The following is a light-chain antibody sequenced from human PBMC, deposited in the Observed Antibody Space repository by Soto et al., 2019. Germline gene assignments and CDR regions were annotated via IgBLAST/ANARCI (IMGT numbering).Light chain of an antibody. Sequence: DIQMTQSPSSLSASVGDRFTITCRASQSISSYLNWYQQKPGKAHKLLIYAASSLQSGVPSRFSGSGSGTDFTLTISSLQPEDFATYYCQQSYSTLWTFGQGTKVDIK. CDR3: QQSYSTLWT. J-gene: IGKJ1*01. CDR1: QSISSY. CDR2: AAS. V-gene: IGKV1-39*01.